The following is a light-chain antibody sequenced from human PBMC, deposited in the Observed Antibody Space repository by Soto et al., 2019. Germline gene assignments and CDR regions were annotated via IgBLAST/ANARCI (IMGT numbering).Light chain of an antibody. CDR3: VLYMGSGTVV. CDR1: SGSVSTSYY. V-gene: IGLV8-61*01. J-gene: IGLJ2*01. Sequence: QAVVPQEPSFSVSPGGTVTLTCGLSSGSVSTSYYPSWYQQTPGQAPRTVIYATNSRSSGVPARFSGSILGNKAALTITGAQADDESDYYCVLYMGSGTVVFGGGTQLTVL. CDR2: ATN.